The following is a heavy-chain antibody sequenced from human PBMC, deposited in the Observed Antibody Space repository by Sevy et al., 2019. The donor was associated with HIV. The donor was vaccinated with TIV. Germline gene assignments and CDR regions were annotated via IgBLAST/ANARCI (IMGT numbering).Heavy chain of an antibody. CDR3: ARVTMDRDGYNYMDY. CDR2: IKHSGST. D-gene: IGHD5-12*01. CDR1: GGSFSGYY. Sequence: SETLSLTCAVYGGSFSGYYWNWIRHPPGKGLEWIGEIKHSGSTDYNPSLKSRVTISVDTSKNQFSLKLKSVTAADTAVYYCARVTMDRDGYNYMDYWGQGTLVTVSS. J-gene: IGHJ4*02. V-gene: IGHV4-34*01.